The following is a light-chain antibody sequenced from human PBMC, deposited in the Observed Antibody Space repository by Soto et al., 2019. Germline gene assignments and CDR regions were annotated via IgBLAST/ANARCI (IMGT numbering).Light chain of an antibody. CDR1: QSVTNSF. V-gene: IGKV3-20*01. CDR3: QQHGYLPYT. Sequence: EIVLAQSPVPLSLSTGERATLSCSASQSVTNSFLAWYQQRPGQAPRLLIYGASSRAAGIPDRFGGSGSGTDFTLTISRLAPEDFAVYYCQQHGYLPYTVAQGGKVAIK. J-gene: IGKJ2*01. CDR2: GAS.